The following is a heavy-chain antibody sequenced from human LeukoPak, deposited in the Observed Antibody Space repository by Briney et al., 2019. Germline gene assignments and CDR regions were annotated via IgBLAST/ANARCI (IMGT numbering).Heavy chain of an antibody. V-gene: IGHV3-30-3*01. Sequence: GGSLRLSCAASGFTFSSYAMHWVRQAPGKGLEWVAVISYDGSNKYYADSAKGRFTISRDNSKNTQYLQMNSLRAEDTAVYYCARDGQLWDDMNFDYWGQGTLVTVSS. CDR1: GFTFSSYA. D-gene: IGHD5-18*01. CDR3: ARDGQLWDDMNFDY. CDR2: ISYDGSNK. J-gene: IGHJ4*02.